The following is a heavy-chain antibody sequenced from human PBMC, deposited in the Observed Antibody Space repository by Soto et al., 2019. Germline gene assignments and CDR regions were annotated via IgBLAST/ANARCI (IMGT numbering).Heavy chain of an antibody. CDR3: ARSPFLECN. CDR1: GFTFSAYE. V-gene: IGHV3-48*03. D-gene: IGHD3-3*02. CDR2: ISSSGNTI. J-gene: IGHJ4*02. Sequence: PGGSLRLSCAASGFTFSAYEMNWVRQAPGKGLEWVSYISSSGNTIYYADSVKGRFTISRDNAKNSLFLQMNSLGVEDTAFYYCARSPFLECNWAQGTLVTVSS.